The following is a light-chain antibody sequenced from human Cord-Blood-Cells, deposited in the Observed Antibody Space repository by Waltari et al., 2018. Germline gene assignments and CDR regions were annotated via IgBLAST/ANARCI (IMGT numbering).Light chain of an antibody. J-gene: IGLJ3*02. CDR3: CSYAGSYTWV. Sequence: QSALTQPRSVSGSPGQSDTIPCTGTSSDVGGYNYVSWYQQHPGKAPKLMIYDVSKRPSGVPDRFSGSKSGNTASLTISGLQAEDEADYYCCSYAGSYTWVFDGGTKLTVL. CDR2: DVS. V-gene: IGLV2-11*01. CDR1: SSDVGGYNY.